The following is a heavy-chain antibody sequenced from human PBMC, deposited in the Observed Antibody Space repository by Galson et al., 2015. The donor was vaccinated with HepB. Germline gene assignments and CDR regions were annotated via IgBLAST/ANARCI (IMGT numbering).Heavy chain of an antibody. J-gene: IGHJ3*02. CDR3: ARVVVTPYHDAFDI. CDR1: GFTFSSYV. CDR2: ITGSGGST. Sequence: SLRLSCAASGFTFSSYVMSWVRQAPGRGLEWVSTITGSGGSTHYADSVKGRFIISRDNSKNTLYLQMSSLRAEDTAVYYCARVVVTPYHDAFDIWGQGTMVTVSS. D-gene: IGHD4-23*01. V-gene: IGHV3-23*01.